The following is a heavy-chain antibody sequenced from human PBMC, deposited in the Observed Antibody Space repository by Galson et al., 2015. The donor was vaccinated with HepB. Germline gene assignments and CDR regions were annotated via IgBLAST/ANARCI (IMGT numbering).Heavy chain of an antibody. CDR3: AKEQATYYYDSSGRYFDY. J-gene: IGHJ4*02. CDR2: ISGSGGST. CDR1: GFTFSSYA. Sequence: SLRLSCAASGFTFSSYAMSWVRQAPGKGPEWVSAISGSGGSTYYADSVKGRFTISRDNSKNTLYLQMNSLRAEDTAVYYCAKEQATYYYDSSGRYFDYWGQGTLVTVSS. D-gene: IGHD3-22*01. V-gene: IGHV3-23*01.